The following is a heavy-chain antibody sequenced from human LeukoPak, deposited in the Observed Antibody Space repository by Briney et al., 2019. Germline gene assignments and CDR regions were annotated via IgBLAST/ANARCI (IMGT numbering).Heavy chain of an antibody. Sequence: AGGSLRLSCAASGFTFSSYGMSWVRQAPGKGLEWVSAISGSGGSTYYADSVKGRFTISRDNSKNTLYLQMNSLRAEDTAVYYCAKDARIAAAGTGDAFDIWGQGTMVTVSS. D-gene: IGHD6-13*01. CDR2: ISGSGGST. J-gene: IGHJ3*02. V-gene: IGHV3-23*01. CDR1: GFTFSSYG. CDR3: AKDARIAAAGTGDAFDI.